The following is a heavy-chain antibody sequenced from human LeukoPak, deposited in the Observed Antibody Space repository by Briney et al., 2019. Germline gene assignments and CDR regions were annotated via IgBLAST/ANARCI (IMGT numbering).Heavy chain of an antibody. CDR3: AADNARLWFRESIDAFDI. V-gene: IGHV1-58*02. D-gene: IGHD3-10*01. CDR2: IVVGRGNT. J-gene: IGHJ3*02. CDR1: GFTFTSSA. Sequence: ASVKVSCKASGFTFTSSAMQWVRQARGQRREWIGWIVVGRGNTNYAQKFQERVTITRDMSTSTAYMELSSLRSEDTAVYYCAADNARLWFRESIDAFDIWGQGTMVIVSS.